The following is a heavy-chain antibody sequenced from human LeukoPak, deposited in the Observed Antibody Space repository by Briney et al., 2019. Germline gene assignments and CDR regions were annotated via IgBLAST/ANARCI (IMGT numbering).Heavy chain of an antibody. V-gene: IGHV7-4-1*02. CDR1: GYTFTSYA. CDR3: ARGVTTVTKYYFDY. D-gene: IGHD4-17*01. J-gene: IGHJ4*02. Sequence: ASVKVSCKASGYTFTSYAMNWVRQAPGQGLEWMGWINTNTGNPTYAQGFTGRFVFSSDTSVSTAYLQISSLKAEDTAVYYCARGVTTVTKYYFDYWGQGTLVTVSS. CDR2: INTNTGNP.